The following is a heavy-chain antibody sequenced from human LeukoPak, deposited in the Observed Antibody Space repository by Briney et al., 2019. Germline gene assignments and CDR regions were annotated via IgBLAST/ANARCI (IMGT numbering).Heavy chain of an antibody. Sequence: LPGGSLRLSCAASGFTFSSYGMSWVRPAPGKGLEWVSAISGSGGSTYYADSVKGRFTISRDNSKNTLYLQMNSLRAEDTAVYYCANSPLDYDSSGVHDYWGQGTLVTVSS. CDR1: GFTFSSYG. V-gene: IGHV3-23*01. J-gene: IGHJ4*02. CDR2: ISGSGGST. CDR3: ANSPLDYDSSGVHDY. D-gene: IGHD3-22*01.